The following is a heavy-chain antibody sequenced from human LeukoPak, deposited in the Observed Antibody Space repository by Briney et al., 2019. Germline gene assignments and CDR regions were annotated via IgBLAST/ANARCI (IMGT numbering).Heavy chain of an antibody. J-gene: IGHJ4*02. CDR2: ISAYNGNT. CDR1: GYTFTSYG. D-gene: IGHD6-19*01. Sequence: GASVKVSCKASGYTFTSYGISGVREAPGQGLEWRGWISAYNGNTNYAQKLQGRVTMTTDTSTSTAYMEMRSLRSDDTAVYYCARSYSSGWYADYWGQGTLVTVSS. V-gene: IGHV1-18*04. CDR3: ARSYSSGWYADY.